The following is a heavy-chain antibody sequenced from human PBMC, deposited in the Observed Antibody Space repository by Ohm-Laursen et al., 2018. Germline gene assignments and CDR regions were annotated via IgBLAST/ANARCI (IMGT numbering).Heavy chain of an antibody. CDR1: GGSISGYY. J-gene: IGHJ4*02. CDR3: ARTPLNYRFDY. CDR2: IYSSGST. Sequence: GTLSLTCAVYGGSISGYYWSWIRQPAGKGLEWIGRIYSSGSTNYNPSLDSRVTMSVDTSKNQFSLKLTSVTAADTAVYYCARTPLNYRFDYWGQGTLVTVSS. D-gene: IGHD3-16*02. V-gene: IGHV4-59*10.